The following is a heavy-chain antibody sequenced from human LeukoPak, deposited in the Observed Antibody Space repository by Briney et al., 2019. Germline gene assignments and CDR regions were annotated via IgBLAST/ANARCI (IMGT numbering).Heavy chain of an antibody. D-gene: IGHD3-9*01. V-gene: IGHV4-59*01. J-gene: IGHJ6*02. CDR1: GGSISSYY. Sequence: SETLSLTCTVSGGSISSYYWSWIRQPPGQGLEWIWYIYYSGSTNYNPSLKSRVTISVDTSKNQFALKLISVTAADTAVYYCARESRYYDMWDYYYYGMDVWGQGTTVTVSS. CDR2: IYYSGST. CDR3: ARESRYYDMWDYYYYGMDV.